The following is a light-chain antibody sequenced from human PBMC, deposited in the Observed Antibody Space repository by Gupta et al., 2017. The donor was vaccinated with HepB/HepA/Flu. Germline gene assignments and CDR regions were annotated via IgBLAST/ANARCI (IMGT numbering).Light chain of an antibody. CDR3: QQYYRKPLT. CDR1: QSVLFSSNNKNY. Sequence: DIVMTQSPDSLAVSLGERATINCKSSQSVLFSSNNKNYLAWYQQKLGQPPKLLIYWASTRESGVPDRFSGSGSGTDFTLTISNLQAEDVAFYYCQQYYRKPLTFGEGTRVEIK. CDR2: WAS. V-gene: IGKV4-1*01. J-gene: IGKJ4*02.